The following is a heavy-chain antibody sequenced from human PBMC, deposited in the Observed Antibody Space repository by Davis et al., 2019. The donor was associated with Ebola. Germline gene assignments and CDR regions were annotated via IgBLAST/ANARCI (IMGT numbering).Heavy chain of an antibody. D-gene: IGHD2-8*02. CDR2: ISSSSSYI. CDR1: GFTFSSYA. Sequence: GESLKISCAASGFTFSSYAMSWVRQAPGKGLEWVSSISSSSSYIYYADSVKGRFTISRDNAKNSLYLQMNSLRAEDTAVYYCARDKRYCTGGVCYDYYYGMDVWGQGTTVTVSS. CDR3: ARDKRYCTGGVCYDYYYGMDV. V-gene: IGHV3-21*01. J-gene: IGHJ6*02.